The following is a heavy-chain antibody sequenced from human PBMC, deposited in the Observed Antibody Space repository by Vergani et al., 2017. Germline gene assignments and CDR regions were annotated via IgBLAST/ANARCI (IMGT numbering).Heavy chain of an antibody. CDR2: ISWDGGST. D-gene: IGHD3-22*01. Sequence: EVQLVESGGVVVQPGGSLRLSCAASGFTFDDYAMHWVRQDPGKGLEWGSLISWDGGSTYYADSVKGRFTISRDNSKNSLYLQMNSLRAEDTALYYCAKGQTSIVVVTAFDYWGQGTLVTVSS. CDR1: GFTFDDYA. J-gene: IGHJ4*02. CDR3: AKGQTSIVVVTAFDY. V-gene: IGHV3-43D*03.